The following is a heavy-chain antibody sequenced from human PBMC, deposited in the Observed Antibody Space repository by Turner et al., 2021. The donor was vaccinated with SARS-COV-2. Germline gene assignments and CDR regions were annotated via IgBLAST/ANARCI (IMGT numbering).Heavy chain of an antibody. V-gene: IGHV4-39*01. CDR1: GGSISSSSYC. Sequence: QLQLQESGPGLVKPSETLSLNCTVPGGSISSSSYCWGWIRQPPGKGLEWIGSMYYRWSTYYNPSLKSRVTISVDTSKNQFSLKLSSVTAADTAVYYCARSRLSGVDDYWGQGTLVTVSS. CDR2: MYYRWST. CDR3: ARSRLSGVDDY. J-gene: IGHJ4*02. D-gene: IGHD3-3*01.